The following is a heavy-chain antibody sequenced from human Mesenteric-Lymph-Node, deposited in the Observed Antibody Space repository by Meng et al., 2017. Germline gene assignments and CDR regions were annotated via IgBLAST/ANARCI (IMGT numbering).Heavy chain of an antibody. CDR3: ARAGGARWLQPKVGAFDY. D-gene: IGHD5-24*01. J-gene: IGHJ4*01. V-gene: IGHV3-30*04. CDR2: ISYDGSNK. CDR1: GFTFSSYA. Sequence: GGSLRLSCAASGFTFSSYAMHWVRQAPGKGLEWVAVISYDGSNKYYADSVKGRFTISRDNSKNTLYLQMNSLRAEDTAVYYCARAGGARWLQPKVGAFDYWGHGTRVTVSS.